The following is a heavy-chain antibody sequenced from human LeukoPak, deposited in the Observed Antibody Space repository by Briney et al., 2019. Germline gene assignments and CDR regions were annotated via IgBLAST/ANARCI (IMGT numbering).Heavy chain of an antibody. J-gene: IGHJ6*02. CDR3: AKSHNRDDYVWGSYRYTGYYYYGMDV. V-gene: IGHV3-23*01. Sequence: GGSLRLSCAPSGFTFSSYAMRWVRQAPGKGLEWVSAISGSGGSIYNADSVKGRFTISRDNSKNTLYLQMNSLRAEDTAVYYCAKSHNRDDYVWGSYRYTGYYYYGMDVWGQGTTVTVSS. CDR2: ISGSGGSI. D-gene: IGHD3-16*02. CDR1: GFTFSSYA.